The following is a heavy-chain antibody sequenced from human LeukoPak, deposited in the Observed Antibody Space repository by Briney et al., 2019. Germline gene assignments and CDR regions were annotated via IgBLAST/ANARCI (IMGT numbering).Heavy chain of an antibody. CDR2: MSYDGSNK. CDR3: AKDQRYYDSSGYYSGAFDI. V-gene: IGHV3-30*18. D-gene: IGHD3-22*01. J-gene: IGHJ3*02. CDR1: GFTFSSYG. Sequence: PGRSLRLSCAASGFTFSSYGMHWVRQAPGKGLEWVAVMSYDGSNKYYADSVKGRFTISRDNSKNTLYLQMNSLRAEDTAVYYCAKDQRYYDSSGYYSGAFDIWGQGTMVTVSS.